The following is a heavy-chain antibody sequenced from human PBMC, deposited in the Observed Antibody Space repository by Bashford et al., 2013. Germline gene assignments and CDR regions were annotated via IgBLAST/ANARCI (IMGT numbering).Heavy chain of an antibody. Sequence: SSETLSLTCAVSGGSISNDWWSWVRQPPGKGLEWIGEIYHSGSASYNPSLKSRVTISVDKSKNQFSLRLSSVTAADTAVYYCARGRYTRGHDDRTFDYWGQGALVTVSS. CDR2: IYHSGSA. V-gene: IGHV4-4*02. J-gene: IGHJ4*02. CDR3: ARGRYTRGHDDRTFDY. CDR1: GGSISNDW. D-gene: IGHD3-16*02.